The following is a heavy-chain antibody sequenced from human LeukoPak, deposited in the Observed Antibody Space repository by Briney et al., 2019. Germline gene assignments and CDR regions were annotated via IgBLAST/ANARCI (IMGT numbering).Heavy chain of an antibody. J-gene: IGHJ6*04. D-gene: IGHD4-17*01. V-gene: IGHV1-69*13. Sequence: SVTVSCKASGCTFSSYAISWVRQAPGPGLERVGGIIPIFGTANYAQKFQGRVTITADESTSTDYMELSSLRSEDAAVYYCARWHTVDGRDVWCKGHTVTVSS. CDR3: ARWHTVDGRDV. CDR2: IIPIFGTA. CDR1: GCTFSSYA.